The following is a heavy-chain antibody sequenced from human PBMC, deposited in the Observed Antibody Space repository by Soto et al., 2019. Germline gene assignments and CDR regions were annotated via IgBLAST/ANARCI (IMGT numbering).Heavy chain of an antibody. V-gene: IGHV3-48*03. D-gene: IGHD6-13*01. CDR1: GFTLSSYE. CDR2: ISSSGSTI. CDR3: ARDQYAAAGYYYYYGMDV. J-gene: IGHJ6*02. Sequence: GGSLRLSCAASGFTLSSYEMNWVRQAPGKGLEWVSYISSSGSTIYYADSVKGRFTISRDNAKNSLYLQMNSLRAEDTAVYYCARDQYAAAGYYYYYGMDVWGQGTTVTVSS.